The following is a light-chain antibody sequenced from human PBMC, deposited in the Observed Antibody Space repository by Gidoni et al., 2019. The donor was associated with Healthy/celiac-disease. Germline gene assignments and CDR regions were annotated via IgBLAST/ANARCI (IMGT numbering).Light chain of an antibody. V-gene: IGKV1-39*01. CDR2: AAS. CDR1: QSISSY. J-gene: IGKJ4*01. Sequence: IQMTPYPSSLSASVGDRVTITCRASQSISSYLNWYQQKPGKAPKLLIYAASSLPSGVPSRFSGSGSGTDFTLTISSLQPEDFAIYYCQQSYSTPLTFGGGTKVEIK. CDR3: QQSYSTPLT.